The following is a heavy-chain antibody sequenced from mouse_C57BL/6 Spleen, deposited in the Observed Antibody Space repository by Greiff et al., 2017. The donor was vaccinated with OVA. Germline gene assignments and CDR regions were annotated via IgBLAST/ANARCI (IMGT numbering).Heavy chain of an antibody. J-gene: IGHJ2*01. CDR2: INPSNGGT. V-gene: IGHV1-53*01. CDR3: AREAYDQYYFDY. CDR1: GYTFTSYW. Sequence: QVQLQQPGTELVKPGASVKLSCKASGYTFTSYWMHWVKQRPGQGLEWIGNINPSNGGTNFNEKFKSKATLTVDKSSSTAYMQLSSLTSEDSAVYYCAREAYDQYYFDYWGQGTTLTVSS. D-gene: IGHD2-3*01.